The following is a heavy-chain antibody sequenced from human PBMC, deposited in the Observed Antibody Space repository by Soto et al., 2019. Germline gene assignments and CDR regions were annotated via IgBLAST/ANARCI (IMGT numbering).Heavy chain of an antibody. J-gene: IGHJ6*02. CDR2: TYYRSQWYN. CDR3: ARNGPHIAVAGTPYYYFYGMDV. D-gene: IGHD6-19*01. CDR1: GDSVSSNSAA. V-gene: IGHV6-1*01. Sequence: SQTLSLTCPISGDSVSSNSAAWNWNRQSPSRGLEWLGRTYYRSQWYNDYAVSVNSRITINPDTSNNQFSLQLNSVTPEDTAVYYCARNGPHIAVAGTPYYYFYGMDVWGQGTTVTVSS.